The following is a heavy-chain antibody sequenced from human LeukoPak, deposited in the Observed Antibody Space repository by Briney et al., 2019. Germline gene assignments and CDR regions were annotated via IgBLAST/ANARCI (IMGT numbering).Heavy chain of an antibody. CDR3: AKSSGWYSNWFDP. V-gene: IGHV3-30*02. J-gene: IGHJ5*02. Sequence: GGSLRLFCAASGFTFSSYGMHWVRQAPGKGLEWVAFIRYDGSNKYYADSVKGRFTISRDNSKNTLYLQMNSLRAEDTAVYYCAKSSGWYSNWFDPWGQGTLVTVSS. CDR2: IRYDGSNK. CDR1: GFTFSSYG. D-gene: IGHD6-19*01.